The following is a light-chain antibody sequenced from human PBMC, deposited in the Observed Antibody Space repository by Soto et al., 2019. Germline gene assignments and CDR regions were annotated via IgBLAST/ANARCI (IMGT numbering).Light chain of an antibody. V-gene: IGKV3D-11*01. CDR3: QQYNTYSWT. CDR2: DAS. CDR1: QGVSSY. J-gene: IGKJ1*01. Sequence: DIVLTHSPATLSLSPCERATLSFRASQGVSSYLAWYQQKPGQAPRLLIYDASNRATGIPARFSGSGPGTDFTLTISSLQPEDFATYYCQQYNTYSWTFGQGTKVDIK.